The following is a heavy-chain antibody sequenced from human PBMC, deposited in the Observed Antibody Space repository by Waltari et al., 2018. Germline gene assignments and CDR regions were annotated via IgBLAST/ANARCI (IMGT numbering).Heavy chain of an antibody. D-gene: IGHD5-18*01. V-gene: IGHV4-34*01. J-gene: IGHJ4*02. CDR1: GGSFSGYY. CDR3: ARGRGYSYGPRRAFDY. Sequence: QVQLQQWGAGLLKPSETLSLTCAVYGGSFSGYYWSWIRQPPGKGLEWIGEINHSRSTNYNPSLKSRVTISVDTSKNQFALKLSSVTAADTAVYYCARGRGYSYGPRRAFDYWGQGTLVTVSS. CDR2: INHSRST.